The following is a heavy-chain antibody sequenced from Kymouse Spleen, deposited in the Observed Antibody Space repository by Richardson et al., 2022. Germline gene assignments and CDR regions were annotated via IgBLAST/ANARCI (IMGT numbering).Heavy chain of an antibody. D-gene: IGHD3-10*01. V-gene: IGHV4-39*01. CDR2: IYYSGST. CDR1: GGSISSSSYY. Sequence: QLQLQESGPGLVKPSETLSLTCTVSGGSISSSSYYWGWIRQPPGKGLEWIGSIYYSGSTYYNPSLKSRVTISVDTSKNQFSLKLSSVTAADTAVYYCASFYYGSGSYYYYYYGMDVWGQGTTVTVSS. J-gene: IGHJ6*02. CDR3: ASFYYGSGSYYYYYYGMDV.